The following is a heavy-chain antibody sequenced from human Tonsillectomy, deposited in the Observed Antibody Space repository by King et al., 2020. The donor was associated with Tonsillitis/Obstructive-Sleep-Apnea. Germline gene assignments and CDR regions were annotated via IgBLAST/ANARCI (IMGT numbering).Heavy chain of an antibody. V-gene: IGHV3-21*01. D-gene: IGHD3-3*01. CDR1: GFTFSTYN. Sequence: VQLVESGGGLVKPGGSLRLSCAASGFTFSTYNMNWVRQAPGKGLEWVSSISSSSNYIYYADSVKGRFTISRDNAKNSLYLQMNSLRAEDTAVYYCARKDYYFWSGYYDDWGHGTLVTVSS. J-gene: IGHJ4*01. CDR3: ARKDYYFWSGYYDD. CDR2: ISSSSNYI.